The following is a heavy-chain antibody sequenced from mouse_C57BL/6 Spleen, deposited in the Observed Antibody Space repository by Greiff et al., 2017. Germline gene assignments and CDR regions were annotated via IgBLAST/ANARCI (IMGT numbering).Heavy chain of an antibody. V-gene: IGHV1-66*01. Sequence: QVQLQQSGPELVRPGASVKLSCKASGYSFTSYDIHWVKQRPGQGLEWIGWIYPGSGSTAYNEKFKGKATLTADTSSSTAYMELSSLTSEDSAVYYCASCPDNSGYGFDYGGQGTTLTVSS. CDR1: GYSFTSYD. J-gene: IGHJ2*01. CDR2: IYPGSGST. CDR3: ASCPDNSGYGFDY. D-gene: IGHD3-2*02.